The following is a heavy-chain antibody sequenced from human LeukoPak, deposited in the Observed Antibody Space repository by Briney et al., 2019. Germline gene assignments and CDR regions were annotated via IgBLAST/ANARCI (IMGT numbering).Heavy chain of an antibody. D-gene: IGHD2-21*02. J-gene: IGHJ4*02. V-gene: IGHV3-43*01. CDR2: ISWDGGRS. Sequence: GGSLRLSCAASGFTFDDYTMHWVRQAPGKGLEWVSLISWDGGRSYYADSVKGRFTISRDNSKKSLYLQMNFLRTEDTALYYCAKDSGKGNDFFDSWGQGTLVSVSS. CDR3: AKDSGKGNDFFDS. CDR1: GFTFDDYT.